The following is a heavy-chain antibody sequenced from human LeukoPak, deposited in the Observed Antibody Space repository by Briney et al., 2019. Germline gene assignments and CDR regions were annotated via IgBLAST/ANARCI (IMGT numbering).Heavy chain of an antibody. V-gene: IGHV3-30-3*01. CDR1: GFIFSRYA. Sequence: GGSMRLSCRASGFIFSRYAMHWVRQAPGKGLEWVAVISYDGGNEDYADSVKGRFTLSRDNSKNTLFLHMNSLRPEDTAVYYCARDLHVLYESSIYGFDCWGQATMATVSS. J-gene: IGHJ4*02. D-gene: IGHD3-22*01. CDR2: ISYDGGNE. CDR3: ARDLHVLYESSIYGFDC.